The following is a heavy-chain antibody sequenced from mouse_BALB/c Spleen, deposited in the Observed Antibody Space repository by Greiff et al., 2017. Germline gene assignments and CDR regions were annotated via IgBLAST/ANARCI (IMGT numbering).Heavy chain of an antibody. V-gene: IGHV3-2*02. CDR3: ARRGIYYDYDY. D-gene: IGHD2-4*01. CDR2: ISYSGST. J-gene: IGHJ3*01. CDR1: GYSITSDYA. Sequence: EVKLQESGPGLVKPSQSLSLTCTVTGYSITSDYAWNWIRQFPGNKLEWMGYISYSGSTSYNPSLKSRISITRDTSKNQFFLQLNSVTTEDTATYYCARRGIYYDYDYWGQGTLVTVSA.